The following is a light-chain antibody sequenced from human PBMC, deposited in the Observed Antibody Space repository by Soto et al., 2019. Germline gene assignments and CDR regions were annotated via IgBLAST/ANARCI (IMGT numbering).Light chain of an antibody. V-gene: IGKV3-15*01. CDR2: GAS. CDR1: QSVNSD. CDR3: QQYNNWPPYT. Sequence: EIVLTQSPATLSVSPGNRATLSCRASQSVNSDLAWYQQKPGQAPRLLIYGASTRATGTPTRFSGSGSGTEVTLTISSLQSADFAVYFCQQYNNWPPYTFGQGTKLEIK. J-gene: IGKJ2*01.